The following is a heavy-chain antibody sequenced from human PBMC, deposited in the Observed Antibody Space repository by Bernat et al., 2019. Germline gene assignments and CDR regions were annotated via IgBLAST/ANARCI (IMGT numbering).Heavy chain of an antibody. J-gene: IGHJ4*02. D-gene: IGHD2-8*02. CDR3: ARGGGGRKDIVLVVPTYYFDY. CDR2: ISYDGSNK. CDR1: GFTFSSYA. V-gene: IGHV3-30*01. Sequence: QVQLVESGGGVVQPGRSLRLSCAASGFTFSSYAMHWVRQAPGKGLEWVAVISYDGSNKYYADPVKGRFTSSRDNSKNTLYLQMNSLRAEDTAVYYCARGGGGRKDIVLVVPTYYFDYWGQGTLVTVSS.